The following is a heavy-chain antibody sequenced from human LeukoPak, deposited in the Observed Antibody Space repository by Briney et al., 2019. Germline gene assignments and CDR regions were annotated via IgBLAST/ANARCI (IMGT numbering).Heavy chain of an antibody. D-gene: IGHD3-10*01. CDR3: TGNYYGSGSYADFDY. CDR2: IRSTANGYAT. J-gene: IGHJ4*02. CDR1: GFTFSSYG. Sequence: GGSLRLSCAASGFTFSSYGMSWVRQASGKGLEWVGRIRSTANGYATAYAASVKGRFTISRDDSKNTAYLQMDSLKTEDTAVYYCTGNYYGSGSYADFDYWGQGTLVAVSS. V-gene: IGHV3-73*01.